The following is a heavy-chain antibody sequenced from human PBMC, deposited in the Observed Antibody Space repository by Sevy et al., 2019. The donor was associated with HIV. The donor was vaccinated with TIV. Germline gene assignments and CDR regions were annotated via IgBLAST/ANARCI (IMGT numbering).Heavy chain of an antibody. CDR2: IIPIFGAT. J-gene: IGHJ4*02. CDR1: GGTFYSYA. Sequence: KISCKASGGTFYSYAISWVRQAPGQGLEWMGGIIPIFGATNYAQKFQGRVTITADESTSAAYMALSSLRSEDTAVYYCARAAKAVTGTAFDYWGQGTLVTVSS. CDR3: ARAAKAVTGTAFDY. D-gene: IGHD6-19*01. V-gene: IGHV1-69*01.